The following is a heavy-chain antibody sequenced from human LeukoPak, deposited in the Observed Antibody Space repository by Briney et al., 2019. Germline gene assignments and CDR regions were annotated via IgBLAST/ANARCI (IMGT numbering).Heavy chain of an antibody. J-gene: IGHJ4*02. CDR2: ISGSGGST. CDR1: GFTFSSYA. V-gene: IGHV3-23*01. CDR3: AKPYRGYDSFDY. D-gene: IGHD5-12*01. Sequence: GGSLRLSCAASGFTFSSYAMSWVRQAPGKGLEWVSAISGSGGSTYYADSVKGRFTISRDNSKNTLYLQMNSLRAEDTAVYYWAKPYRGYDSFDYWGQGTLVTVSS.